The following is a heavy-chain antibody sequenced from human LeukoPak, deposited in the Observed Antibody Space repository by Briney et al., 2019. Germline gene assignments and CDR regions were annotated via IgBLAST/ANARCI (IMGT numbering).Heavy chain of an antibody. CDR2: IHHSGNT. CDR3: ASGLRYFDLYY. CDR1: GYSISSGDF. D-gene: IGHD3-9*01. J-gene: IGHJ4*02. V-gene: IGHV4-38-2*02. Sequence: SETLSHTCTVSGYSISSGDFWGWIRQPPGKGLGWIGSIHHSGNTYYNASLKSRVTISVDTSNNQFSLKLSSVTAADTAVYYCASGLRYFDLYYWGQGTLVTVSS.